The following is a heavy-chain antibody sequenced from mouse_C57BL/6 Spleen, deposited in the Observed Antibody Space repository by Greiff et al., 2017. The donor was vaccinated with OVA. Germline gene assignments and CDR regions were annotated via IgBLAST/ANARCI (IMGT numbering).Heavy chain of an antibody. V-gene: IGHV1-82*01. J-gene: IGHJ2*01. CDR1: GYAFSSSW. CDR3: ARSPDGYYDC. D-gene: IGHD2-3*01. CDR2: IYPGDGDT. Sequence: QVQLQQSGPELVKPGASVKISCKASGYAFSSSWMNWVKQRPGKGLEWIGRIYPGDGDTNYNGKFKGKATLTADKSSSTAYMQLSSLTSEDSAVYFCARSPDGYYDCWGQGTTLTVSS.